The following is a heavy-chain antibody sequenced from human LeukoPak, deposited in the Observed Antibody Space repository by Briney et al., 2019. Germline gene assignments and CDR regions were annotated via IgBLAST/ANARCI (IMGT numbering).Heavy chain of an antibody. CDR2: IRSKAYGGTT. D-gene: IGHD3-22*01. CDR3: TRQGLAYYYDSSGYYPPGY. J-gene: IGHJ4*02. CDR1: GFTFGDYA. Sequence: GGSLRLSRTASGFTFGDYAMSWFRQAPGKGLEWVGFIRSKAYGGTTEYAASVKGRFTISRDDSKSIAYLQMNSLKTEDTAVYYCTRQGLAYYYDSSGYYPPGYWGQGTLVTVSS. V-gene: IGHV3-49*03.